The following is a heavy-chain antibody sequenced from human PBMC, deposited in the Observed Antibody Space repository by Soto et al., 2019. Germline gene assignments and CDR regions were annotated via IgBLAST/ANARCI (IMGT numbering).Heavy chain of an antibody. CDR1: GFTFSSYA. J-gene: IGHJ4*02. CDR2: ISGSGGST. D-gene: IGHD3-16*02. V-gene: IGHV3-23*01. Sequence: EVQLLESGGGLVQPGGSLRLSCAASGFTFSSYAMSWVRQAPGKGLEWVSAISGSGGSTYYADTVKGRFTISRDNSKNTLYLQMNSLRAEDTAVYYCAKYRSSRWYFDYWGQGTLVTVFS. CDR3: AKYRSSRWYFDY.